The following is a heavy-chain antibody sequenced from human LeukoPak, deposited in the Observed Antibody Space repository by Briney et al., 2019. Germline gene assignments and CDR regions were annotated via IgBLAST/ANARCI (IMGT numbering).Heavy chain of an antibody. CDR3: AKTPLYSGNYYFDY. CDR2: ITGSSGST. V-gene: IGHV3-23*01. D-gene: IGHD1-26*01. CDR1: GFTFSSYA. Sequence: GGSLRLSCAASGFTFSSYAMSWVRQAPGKGLEWASPGKGLEWVSAITGSSGSTFYADSAKGRFTISRDNSKNTLYLQMNSLRAEDTAVYYCAKTPLYSGNYYFDYWGQGTLVTVSS. J-gene: IGHJ4*02.